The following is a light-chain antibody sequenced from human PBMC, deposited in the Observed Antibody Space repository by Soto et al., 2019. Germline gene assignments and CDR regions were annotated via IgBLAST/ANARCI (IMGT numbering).Light chain of an antibody. CDR3: QKYDSVPLT. CDR1: QGISKY. J-gene: IGKJ4*01. V-gene: IGKV1-27*01. Sequence: DIQMTQSPSSLSASVGDRVTITCRASQGISKYLAWYQQKPGKVPKLLIYDASTLQSRVPSRFSGGGSGTDFTLTISSLQPEDVATYYCQKYDSVPLTFGGGTKVEIK. CDR2: DAS.